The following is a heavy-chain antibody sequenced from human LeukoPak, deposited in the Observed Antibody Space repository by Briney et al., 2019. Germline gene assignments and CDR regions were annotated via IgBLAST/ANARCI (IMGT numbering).Heavy chain of an antibody. Sequence: ASVKVSCKASGYTFTSYGISWVRQAPGQGLEWMGWISAYNGNTNYAQKLQGRVTMTTDTSTSAAYMELRSLGSDDTAVYYCARWSPAGYCSSTSCYNYPWGQGTLVTVSS. CDR3: ARWSPAGYCSSTSCYNYP. J-gene: IGHJ5*02. CDR2: ISAYNGNT. V-gene: IGHV1-18*01. D-gene: IGHD2-2*02. CDR1: GYTFTSYG.